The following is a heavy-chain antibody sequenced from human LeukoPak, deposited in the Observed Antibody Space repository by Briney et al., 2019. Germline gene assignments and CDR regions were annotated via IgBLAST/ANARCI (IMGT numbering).Heavy chain of an antibody. J-gene: IGHJ4*02. D-gene: IGHD6-13*01. CDR2: IYYSGST. Sequence: SSETLSLTCTVSGGSTSRYYWSWIRQPPGKRLEWLGYIYYSGSTTYNPSLKSRLTMSVDTSKNQISLKLISLTAADTAVYYCARLPGIAAVWGQGTLVTVSS. CDR3: ARLPGIAAV. V-gene: IGHV4-59*08. CDR1: GGSTSRYY.